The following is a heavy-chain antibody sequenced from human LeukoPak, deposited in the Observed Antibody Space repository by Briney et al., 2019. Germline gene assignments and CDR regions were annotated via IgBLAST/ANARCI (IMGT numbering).Heavy chain of an antibody. CDR1: GFTVSSNY. Sequence: PGGSLRLSCVASGFTVSSNYMSWVRQAPEKGLEWVSVIYSGGSTYNADSVKGRFTISRDTSKNTLYLQMNSLRAEDTAVYYCARDRGWLQLDFWGQGTLVTVSS. V-gene: IGHV3-53*01. D-gene: IGHD5-24*01. CDR3: ARDRGWLQLDF. CDR2: IYSGGST. J-gene: IGHJ4*02.